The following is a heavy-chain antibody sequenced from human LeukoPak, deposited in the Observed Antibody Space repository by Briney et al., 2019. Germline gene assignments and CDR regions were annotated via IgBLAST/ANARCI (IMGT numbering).Heavy chain of an antibody. J-gene: IGHJ6*03. D-gene: IGHD1-26*01. CDR3: ATASRIVGLWDYMDV. CDR2: INPSGGST. V-gene: IGHV1-46*01. CDR1: GYTFTSYY. Sequence: ASVKVSCKASGYTFTSYYMHWVRQAPGQGLEWMGIINPSGGSTSYAQKFQGRVTMTRDMSTSTVYMELSSLRSEDTAVYYCATASRIVGLWDYMDVWGKGTTVTISS.